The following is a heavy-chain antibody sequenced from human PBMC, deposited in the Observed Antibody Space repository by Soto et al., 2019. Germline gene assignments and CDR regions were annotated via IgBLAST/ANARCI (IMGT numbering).Heavy chain of an antibody. J-gene: IGHJ3*02. D-gene: IGHD6-19*01. CDR1: GFTFSSYA. V-gene: IGHV3-23*01. CDR2: IRGSGGTT. CDR3: AKTANGWFRAFYI. Sequence: EVQLLESGGGLVQPGGSLRLSCAASGFTFSSYAMSWVRQAPGKGLEWVSAIRGSGGTTYYGDSVKGRFTFPRDKSKNTLYLQMNRLRAEDTAVYYCAKTANGWFRAFYIWGQGTRDTVSS.